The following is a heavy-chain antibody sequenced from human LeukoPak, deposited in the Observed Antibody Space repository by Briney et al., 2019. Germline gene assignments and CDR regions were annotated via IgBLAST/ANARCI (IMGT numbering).Heavy chain of an antibody. CDR1: GMTFSSHW. CDR2: IKSDGSEK. J-gene: IGHJ4*02. Sequence: GGSLRLSCAASGMTFSSHWMSWVRQAPGKGLEWVANIKSDGSEKYYLDSVKGRFTISRDNAKNSLYPQMNSLRAEDTAVYYCARTYYYDSSGSPNDYWGQGTLVTVSS. V-gene: IGHV3-7*01. D-gene: IGHD3-22*01. CDR3: ARTYYYDSSGSPNDY.